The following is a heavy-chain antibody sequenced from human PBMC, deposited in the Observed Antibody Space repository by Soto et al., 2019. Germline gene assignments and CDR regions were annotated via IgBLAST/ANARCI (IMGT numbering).Heavy chain of an antibody. V-gene: IGHV4-31*03. CDR3: ARTSYDSSGTAADP. CDR1: GGSISSGGYY. J-gene: IGHJ5*02. Sequence: QVQLQESGPGLVKPSQTLSLTCTVSGGSISSGGYYWSWIRQHPGKGLEWIGYIYYSGSTYYNPSLKSRVTISVATSKNQFSLTLSPVTAAATAVYYCARTSYDSSGTAADPWGQGTLVTVSS. D-gene: IGHD3-22*01. CDR2: IYYSGST.